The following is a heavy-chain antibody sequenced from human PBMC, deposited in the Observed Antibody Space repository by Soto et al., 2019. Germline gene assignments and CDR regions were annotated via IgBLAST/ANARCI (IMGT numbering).Heavy chain of an antibody. D-gene: IGHD3-16*01. V-gene: IGHV4-30-2*01. CDR2: IYPTGKT. J-gene: IGHJ6*02. CDR1: GGSISSGGYS. Sequence: PSETLYLTCAVSGGSISSGGYSWRWIRQTPGKGLEWIGYIYPTGKTYYNPSLENRVTISIDTSKNQFSLQLTSVTAADTAVYYCARAPPGPAPRWGVWGHGTTVTVSS. CDR3: ARAPPGPAPRWGV.